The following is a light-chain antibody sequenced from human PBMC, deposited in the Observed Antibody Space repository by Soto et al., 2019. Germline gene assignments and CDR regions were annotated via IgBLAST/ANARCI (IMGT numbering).Light chain of an antibody. CDR3: QQYNNWPPWT. Sequence: EIVMTQSAATLSVSPGERATLSCRASQSVSSNLAWYQQKPGQAPRLLLYGASTRATGIPARFSGRGSGTEFTLTISGLQSEDFAVYYCQQYNNWPPWTFGQGTKVEIK. CDR2: GAS. J-gene: IGKJ1*01. CDR1: QSVSSN. V-gene: IGKV3-15*01.